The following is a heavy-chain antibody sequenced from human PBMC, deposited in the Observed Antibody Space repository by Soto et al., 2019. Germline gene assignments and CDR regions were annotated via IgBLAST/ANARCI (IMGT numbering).Heavy chain of an antibody. CDR3: ARGTWRCQLTDYLVY. CDR1: GGSISSYY. CDR2: IYYSGST. D-gene: IGHD2-8*02. V-gene: IGHV4-59*13. Sequence: SETLSLTCTVSGGSISSYYLSWIRQPPGKRLEWIGYIYYSGSTNYNPSLKSRVTISVDTSKNQFSLKLSSVTDAVTAVYYCARGTWRCQLTDYLVYWGPGTLDIVSA. J-gene: IGHJ4*01.